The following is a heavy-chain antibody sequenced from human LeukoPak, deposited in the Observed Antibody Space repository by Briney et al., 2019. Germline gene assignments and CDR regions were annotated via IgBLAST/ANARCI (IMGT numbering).Heavy chain of an antibody. J-gene: IGHJ5*02. Sequence: PGGSLRLSCAASGSTFSTYAMIWVRQAPGKGLEWVSGISGSGSSTYSADSVKGRILISRDNSKNTLYLQMNGLRAEDTAVYYCAKARDFDFWSGYSNWFDPWGQGTLVTVSS. CDR2: ISGSGSST. V-gene: IGHV3-23*01. D-gene: IGHD3-3*01. CDR3: AKARDFDFWSGYSNWFDP. CDR1: GSTFSTYA.